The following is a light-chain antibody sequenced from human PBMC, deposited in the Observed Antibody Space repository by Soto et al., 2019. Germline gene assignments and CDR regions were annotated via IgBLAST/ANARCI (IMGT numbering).Light chain of an antibody. CDR1: SGSIASNY. V-gene: IGLV6-57*01. J-gene: IGLJ2*01. CDR2: EDN. Sequence: NFMLTQPHSVSESPGKTVTISCTRTSGSIASNYVQWYQQRPGSSPTTVIYEDNQRPSGVPDRFSGSIDSSSNSASLTISGLKTEEEAYYYCQSYDSSNQVFGGGTKLAVL. CDR3: QSYDSSNQV.